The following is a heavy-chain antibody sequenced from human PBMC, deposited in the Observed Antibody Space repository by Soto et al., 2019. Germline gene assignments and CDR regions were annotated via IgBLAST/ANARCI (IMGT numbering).Heavy chain of an antibody. CDR1: GYTFTSYD. Sequence: ASVKVSCKASGYTFTSYDINWVRQATGQGLEWMGWMNPNSGNTGYAQKFQGRVTMTRNTSISTAYMELSSLRSEDTAVYYCARPRASDHDAFDIWGQGTMVTVSS. V-gene: IGHV1-8*01. D-gene: IGHD1-26*01. CDR2: MNPNSGNT. CDR3: ARPRASDHDAFDI. J-gene: IGHJ3*02.